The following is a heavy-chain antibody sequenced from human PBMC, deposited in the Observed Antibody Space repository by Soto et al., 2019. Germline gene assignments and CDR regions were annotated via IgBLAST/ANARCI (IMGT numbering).Heavy chain of an antibody. CDR1: GFTFSSYG. D-gene: IGHD4-17*01. V-gene: IGHV3-30*18. J-gene: IGHJ4*02. CDR3: AKDLLASTVTTPLDY. CDR2: ISYDGSNK. Sequence: GGSLRLSCAASGFTFSSYGMHWVRQAPGKGLEWVAVISYDGSNKYYADSVKGRFTISRDNSKNTLYLQMNSLRAEDTAVYYCAKDLLASTVTTPLDYWGQGTLVTVSS.